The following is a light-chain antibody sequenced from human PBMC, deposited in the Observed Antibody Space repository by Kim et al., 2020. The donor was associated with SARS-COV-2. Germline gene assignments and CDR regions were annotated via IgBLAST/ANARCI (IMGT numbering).Light chain of an antibody. CDR2: KDN. CDR1: VLAKKY. CDR3: YSAADNNLGV. J-gene: IGLJ3*02. Sequence: SSELTQPSSVSVSPGQTARITCSGDVLAKKYARWFQQKPGQAPVLVIYKDNERPSGIPERFSGSSSGTTVTLTISGAQVEDEADYYCYSAADNNLGVFGGGTQLTVL. V-gene: IGLV3-27*01.